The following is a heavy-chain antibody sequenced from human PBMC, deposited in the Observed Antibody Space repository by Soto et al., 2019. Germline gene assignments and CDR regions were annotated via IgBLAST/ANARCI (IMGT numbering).Heavy chain of an antibody. J-gene: IGHJ4*02. CDR2: AYYSGTT. CDR3: ARTTAVPNTLRSRYFFDY. D-gene: IGHD4-17*01. V-gene: IGHV4-61*01. CDR1: GGSVSDKTYY. Sequence: SETLSLTCSVSGGSVSDKTYYWSWIRQPPGKRLEWIGYAYYSGTTNYNPSLKSRVTISVDLSKNRFSLRLSSVATADTALYYCARTTAVPNTLRSRYFFDYWGQGTLVTVSS.